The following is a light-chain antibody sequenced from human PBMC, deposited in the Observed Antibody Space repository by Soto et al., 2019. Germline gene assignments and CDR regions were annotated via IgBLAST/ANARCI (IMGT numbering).Light chain of an antibody. CDR1: QSVSSSY. CDR3: QQYGSSPRT. V-gene: IGKV3-20*01. Sequence: EIVLTQSPGTLSLSPGERATLSCRASQSVSSSYLAWYQQKPGQAPRLLIYGASSRATGIPDRFSGSGSRTDFTLTISRLGPEDFAVYYCQQYGSSPRTFGQGTKVEIK. CDR2: GAS. J-gene: IGKJ1*01.